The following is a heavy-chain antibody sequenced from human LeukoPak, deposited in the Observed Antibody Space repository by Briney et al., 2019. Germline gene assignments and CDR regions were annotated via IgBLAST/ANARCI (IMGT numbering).Heavy chain of an antibody. CDR2: IYYTGST. CDR1: GGSVSSTEFY. J-gene: IGHJ4*02. CDR3: ARLSKGRYFDYIFDY. D-gene: IGHD3-9*01. V-gene: IGHV4-39*01. Sequence: SETLSLTCTVSGGSVSSTEFYWGWIRQPPGKGLQWIGNIYYTGSTYYNPSLNSRVTMSVDTSQNQISLKMTSVTAADTAVYYCARLSKGRYFDYIFDYWGQGNLATVSS.